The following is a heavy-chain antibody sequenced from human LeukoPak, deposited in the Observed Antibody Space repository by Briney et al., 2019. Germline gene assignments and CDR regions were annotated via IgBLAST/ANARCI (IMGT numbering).Heavy chain of an antibody. CDR2: IKQDGGEK. V-gene: IGHV3-7*01. CDR1: GFTFSSYS. D-gene: IGHD5-24*01. J-gene: IGHJ4*02. CDR3: ARHPGRWLQLDY. Sequence: GSLRLSCAASGFTFSSYSMYWVRPARGKGLEWVANIKQDGGEKYYADSVKGRFTISRDSAKNSVYLQMNSLRDEDTAVYYCARHPGRWLQLDYWGQGTLVTVSS.